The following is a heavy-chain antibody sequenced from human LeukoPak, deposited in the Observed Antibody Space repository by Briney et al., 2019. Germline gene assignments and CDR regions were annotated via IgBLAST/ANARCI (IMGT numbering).Heavy chain of an antibody. CDR2: INTNTGNP. CDR3: ARVVGCGGDCYSGISDY. CDR1: GYTFTNYA. Sequence: ASVKVSCKASGYTFTNYAMNWVRQAPGQGLEWMGWINTNTGNPTYAQGFTGRFVFSLDTSVSTAYLQISSLKAEDTAVYYCARVVGCGGDCYSGISDYWGQGTLVTVSS. D-gene: IGHD2-21*02. J-gene: IGHJ4*02. V-gene: IGHV7-4-1*02.